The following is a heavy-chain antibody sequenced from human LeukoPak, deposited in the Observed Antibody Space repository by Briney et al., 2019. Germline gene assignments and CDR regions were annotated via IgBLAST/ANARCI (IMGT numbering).Heavy chain of an antibody. Sequence: GGSLRLSCVASGFTLSDYSINWVRQAPGKGLEWISYIRCSSNIIYYADSVKGRFTISGDNAKNSLYLQMNSLRDEDTAVYYCARDQGYNYGGGFDYWGQGTLVTVSS. CDR2: IRCSSNII. V-gene: IGHV3-48*02. CDR3: ARDQGYNYGGGFDY. CDR1: GFTLSDYS. J-gene: IGHJ4*02. D-gene: IGHD5-18*01.